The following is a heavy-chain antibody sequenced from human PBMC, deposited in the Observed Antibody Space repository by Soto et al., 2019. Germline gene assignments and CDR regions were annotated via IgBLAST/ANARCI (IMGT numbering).Heavy chain of an antibody. CDR3: ARLYYDSSGYYFPFDY. CDR2: IKQDGSEK. D-gene: IGHD3-22*01. Sequence: VQLVESGGGVVQPGRSLRLSCAASGFTFSSYWMSWVRQAPGKGLEWVANIKQDGSEKYYVDSVKGRFTISRDNAKNSLYLQMNSLRAEDTAVYYCARLYYDSSGYYFPFDYWGQGTLVTVSS. V-gene: IGHV3-7*01. CDR1: GFTFSSYW. J-gene: IGHJ4*02.